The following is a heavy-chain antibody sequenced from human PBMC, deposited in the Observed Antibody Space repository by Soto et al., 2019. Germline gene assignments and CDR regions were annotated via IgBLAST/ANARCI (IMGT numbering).Heavy chain of an antibody. V-gene: IGHV3-21*01. CDR1: VFTFISYS. J-gene: IGHJ3*02. CDR2: ISSSSSYI. CDR3: ARFMVSSWYDGGHAFDI. Sequence: PGWSLRLSCASSVFTFISYSMNWVRQAPGKGLEWVSSISSSSSYIYYAASVKGRFTISRDNAKNSLYLQMNSLRAEDTAVYYCARFMVSSWYDGGHAFDIWGQGTMVTVSS. D-gene: IGHD6-13*01.